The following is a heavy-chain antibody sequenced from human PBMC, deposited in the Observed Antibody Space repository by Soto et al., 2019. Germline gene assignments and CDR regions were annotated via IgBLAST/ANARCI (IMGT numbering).Heavy chain of an antibody. CDR3: AREPLT. V-gene: IGHV4-39*07. CDR2: IIYSGDI. Sequence: SETLSLTCNVSGASISSYNYWSWFRQHPGKGLEWIGCIIYSGDIMYNPSLQSRVTISVDTSKNQFSLKLSSVTAADTAVYYCAREPLTWGQGTLVTVSS. CDR1: GASISSYNY. J-gene: IGHJ4*02.